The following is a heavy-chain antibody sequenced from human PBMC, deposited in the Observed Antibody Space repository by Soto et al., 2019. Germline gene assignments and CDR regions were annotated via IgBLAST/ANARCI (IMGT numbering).Heavy chain of an antibody. CDR1: GGSFSGNY. Sequence: PWETLSLTCAVYGGSFSGNYWSWIRQSPGKGLEWIGEISHSGSINYNPSLKSRVTISVDTSKNQFSLNLSSVTAADTAVYYCARDSPISQTFDYWGQGTLVTVSS. D-gene: IGHD3-3*02. CDR3: ARDSPISQTFDY. CDR2: ISHSGSI. V-gene: IGHV4-34*01. J-gene: IGHJ4*02.